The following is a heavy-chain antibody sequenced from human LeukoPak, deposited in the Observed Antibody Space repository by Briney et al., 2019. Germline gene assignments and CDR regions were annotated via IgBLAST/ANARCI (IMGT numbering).Heavy chain of an antibody. CDR2: IWYDGSNK. Sequence: GGSLRLSCAASGFTFSSYGMHWVRQAPGKGLEGVAVIWYDGSNKYYADSVKGRFTISRDNSKNTLYLQMNSLRAEDTAVYYCARDIGITMVRGARAGYFDYWGQGTLVTVSS. V-gene: IGHV3-33*01. CDR1: GFTFSSYG. J-gene: IGHJ4*02. CDR3: ARDIGITMVRGARAGYFDY. D-gene: IGHD3-10*01.